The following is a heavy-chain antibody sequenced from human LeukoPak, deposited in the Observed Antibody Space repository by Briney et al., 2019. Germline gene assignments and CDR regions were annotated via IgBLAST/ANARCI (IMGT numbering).Heavy chain of an antibody. J-gene: IGHJ4*02. CDR3: ARDATGFRGVIITPYYFDY. D-gene: IGHD3-10*01. CDR1: GGTFSSYA. Sequence: ASVKVSCKASGGTFSSYAISWVRQAPGQGLEWMGRIIPILGIANYAQKFQGRVTITADKSTSTAYMELSSLRSEDTAVYYCARDATGFRGVIITPYYFDYWGQGTLVTVSS. CDR2: IIPILGIA. V-gene: IGHV1-69*04.